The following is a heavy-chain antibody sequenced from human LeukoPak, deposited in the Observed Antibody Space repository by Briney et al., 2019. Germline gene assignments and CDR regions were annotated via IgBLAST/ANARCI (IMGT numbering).Heavy chain of an antibody. J-gene: IGHJ4*02. CDR3: ARPDRMAKFSDSGYFDY. V-gene: IGHV3-30*04. CDR2: ISYDGNYI. D-gene: IGHD5-24*01. CDR1: GFTFSSYA. Sequence: GRSLRLSCAASGFTFSSYAMHWVRQAPGKGLEWVAVISYDGNYIYYADSVKGRFTISRDNSKNTLYLQVNSLRAEDTAVYYCARPDRMAKFSDSGYFDYWGQGPLVTVSS.